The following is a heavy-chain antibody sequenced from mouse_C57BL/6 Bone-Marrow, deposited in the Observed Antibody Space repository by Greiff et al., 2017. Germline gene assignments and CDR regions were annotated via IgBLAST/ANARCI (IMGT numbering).Heavy chain of an antibody. Sequence: VHLVESGPELVKPGASVKISCKASGYAFSSSWMNWVKQRPGKGLEWIGRIYPGDGDTNYNGKFKGKATLTADKSSSTAYMQLSSLTSEDSAVYFCAYYYGSRGAMDYWGQGTSVTVSS. D-gene: IGHD1-1*01. CDR2: IYPGDGDT. V-gene: IGHV1-82*01. CDR1: GYAFSSSW. J-gene: IGHJ4*01. CDR3: AYYYGSRGAMDY.